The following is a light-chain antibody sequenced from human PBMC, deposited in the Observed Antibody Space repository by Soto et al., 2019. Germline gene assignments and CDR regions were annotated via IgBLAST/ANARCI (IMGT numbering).Light chain of an antibody. CDR2: EVS. V-gene: IGLV2-14*01. Sequence: QSALTQPASVSGSPGQSITISCTGTSSDVGRYNFVSWYQQQSGKAPKLMIHEVSNRPSGVSNRFSGSKSGNTASLTISGLQAEDEADYYCSSFTRSRAYVFGSGTKVTVL. CDR1: SSDVGRYNF. J-gene: IGLJ1*01. CDR3: SSFTRSRAYV.